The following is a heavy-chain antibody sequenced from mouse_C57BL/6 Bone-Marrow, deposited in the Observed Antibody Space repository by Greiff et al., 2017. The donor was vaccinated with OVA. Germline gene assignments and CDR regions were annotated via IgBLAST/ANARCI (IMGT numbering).Heavy chain of an antibody. D-gene: IGHD2-3*01. CDR1: GFTFSSYA. V-gene: IGHV5-9-1*02. CDR3: TRDGGGYYLFDH. J-gene: IGHJ2*01. CDR2: ISSGGDYI. Sequence: EVMLVESGEGLVKPGGSLKLSCAASGFTFSSYAMSWVRQTPEKRLEWVAYISSGGDYIYYADTVKGRFTISRDNARNTLYLQMSSLKSEDTAMYYCTRDGGGYYLFDHWGQGTTLTVSS.